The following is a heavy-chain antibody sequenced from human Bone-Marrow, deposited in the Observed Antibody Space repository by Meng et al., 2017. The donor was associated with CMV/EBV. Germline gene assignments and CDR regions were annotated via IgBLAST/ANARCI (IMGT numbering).Heavy chain of an antibody. V-gene: IGHV4-61*01. CDR1: GGSVSRGSYY. CDR3: ASRSPAALYYYYYYGMDV. D-gene: IGHD2-2*01. CDR2: IYYSGST. J-gene: IGHJ6*02. Sequence: GSLRLSCTVSGGSVSRGSYYWSWIRQPPGKGLEWIGYIYYSGSTNYNPSLKSRVTISVDTSKNQFSLKLSSVTAADTAVYYCASRSPAALYYYYYYGMDVWGQGTTVTVSS.